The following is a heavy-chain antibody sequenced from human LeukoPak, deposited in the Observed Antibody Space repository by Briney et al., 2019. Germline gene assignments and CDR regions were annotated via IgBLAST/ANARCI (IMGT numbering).Heavy chain of an antibody. Sequence: PSETLSLTCTVSGGSISSSSYYWGWIRQPPGKGLEWIGSIYYSGSTYYNPSLQTRVTISVDPPTNQFSLTLRSVTAADTAVYSCASASSYYPSSGYYLDYWGQGTLVTVSS. D-gene: IGHD3-22*01. V-gene: IGHV4-39*01. CDR2: IYYSGST. CDR3: ASASSYYPSSGYYLDY. J-gene: IGHJ4*02. CDR1: GGSISSSSYY.